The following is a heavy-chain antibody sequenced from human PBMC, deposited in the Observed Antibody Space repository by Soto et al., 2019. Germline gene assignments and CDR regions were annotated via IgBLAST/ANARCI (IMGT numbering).Heavy chain of an antibody. Sequence: GGSLRLSCAASGFTFDDYTMHWVRQAPGKGLEWVSLISWDGGSTYYADSVKGRFTISRDNSKNSLYLQMNSLRTEDTALYYCAKDYSNYYYYGMDVWGQGTTVTVSS. CDR2: ISWDGGST. J-gene: IGHJ6*02. CDR3: AKDYSNYYYYGMDV. V-gene: IGHV3-43*01. CDR1: GFTFDDYT. D-gene: IGHD4-4*01.